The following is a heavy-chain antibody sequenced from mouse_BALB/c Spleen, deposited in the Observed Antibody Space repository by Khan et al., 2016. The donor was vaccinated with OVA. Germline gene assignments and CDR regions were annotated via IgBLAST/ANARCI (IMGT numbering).Heavy chain of an antibody. CDR1: GYSITSGYG. V-gene: IGHV3-2*02. J-gene: IGHJ2*01. CDR2: ISYSGST. D-gene: IGHD1-2*01. Sequence: EVELVESGPGLVKPSQSLSLTCTVSGYSITSGYGWNWIRQFPGNQLEWMGYISYSGSTNYNPSFKSRISITRDKSKSRFFLQLNTMTTEDTATYYCARTARIKYWGQGTTLTVSS. CDR3: ARTARIKY.